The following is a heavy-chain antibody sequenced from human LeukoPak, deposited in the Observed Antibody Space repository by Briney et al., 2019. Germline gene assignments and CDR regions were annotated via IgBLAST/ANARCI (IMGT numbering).Heavy chain of an antibody. CDR1: GYTFTGYY. J-gene: IGHJ3*02. Sequence: GASVKVSCKASGYTFTGYYLHWVRQAPGQGLEWMGCVNPNSGDTNYAQKFQGSVTITRNTSIGTAYMELSSLRSEDTAVYYCARANTASRLGDTFDIWGQGTMVTVSS. CDR3: ARANTASRLGDTFDI. V-gene: IGHV1-2*02. D-gene: IGHD6-6*01. CDR2: VNPNSGDT.